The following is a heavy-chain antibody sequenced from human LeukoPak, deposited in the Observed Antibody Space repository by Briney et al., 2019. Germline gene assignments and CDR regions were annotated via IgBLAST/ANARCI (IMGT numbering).Heavy chain of an antibody. CDR3: ARGRNLEWFDY. J-gene: IGHJ5*01. V-gene: IGHV4-59*01. Sequence: SETLSLTCTVSGDSFRSYYWSWIRQPPGKGLEWIGYIHYSGSTNYNPSLKSRVTISVDTSKNQFSLELNSVTAADTAVYYCARGRNLEWFDYWGQGTLVTVSS. D-gene: IGHD3-3*01. CDR2: IHYSGST. CDR1: GDSFRSYY.